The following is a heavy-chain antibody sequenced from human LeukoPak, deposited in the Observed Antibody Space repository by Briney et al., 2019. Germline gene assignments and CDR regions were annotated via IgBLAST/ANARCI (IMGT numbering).Heavy chain of an antibody. CDR2: ISPSGDNK. J-gene: IGHJ4*02. CDR1: RFTFTSNVMNFSDYA. V-gene: IGHV3-23*01. Sequence: GGSLRLSCVASRFTFTSNVMNFSDYAMSWVRQAPGKGLQWVSAISPSGDNKYYADSVKGRFTISRDNSKNTLYLQMNSLRAEDTAVYYCARGIMTTVTTGDYFDYWGQGTLVTVSS. CDR3: ARGIMTTVTTGDYFDY. D-gene: IGHD4-17*01.